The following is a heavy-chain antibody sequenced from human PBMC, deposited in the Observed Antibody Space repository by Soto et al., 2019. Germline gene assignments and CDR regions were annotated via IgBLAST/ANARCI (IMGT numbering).Heavy chain of an antibody. Sequence: QVQLQQWGAGLLKPSETLSLTCAVSGGSFSGYYWTWIRQPPGTGLEWIGEINHSGSTNYNPSLKSRVTTSVDTSKNQFSLKLTSVTAADTAVYYCARDKITGLFDYWGQGTLVTVSS. V-gene: IGHV4-34*01. CDR2: INHSGST. CDR1: GGSFSGYY. D-gene: IGHD2-8*02. J-gene: IGHJ4*02. CDR3: ARDKITGLFDY.